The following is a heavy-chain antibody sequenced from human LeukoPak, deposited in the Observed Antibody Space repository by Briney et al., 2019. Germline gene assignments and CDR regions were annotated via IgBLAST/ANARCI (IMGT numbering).Heavy chain of an antibody. CDR3: ARGPDYGDHY. CDR2: ITSTGTTR. V-gene: IGHV3-11*01. CDR1: GFTLTDHD. D-gene: IGHD4-17*01. J-gene: IGHJ4*02. Sequence: GGSLRLSCTASGFTLTDHDMSWFRQSPGRGLEWISWITSTGTTRDYADSVKGRFTISRDNTKNTVYLQMTSLRAEDTAVYYSARGPDYGDHYWGQGTLVTVSS.